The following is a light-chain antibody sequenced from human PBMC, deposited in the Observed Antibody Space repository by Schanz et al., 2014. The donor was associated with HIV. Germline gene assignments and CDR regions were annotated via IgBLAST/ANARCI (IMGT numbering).Light chain of an antibody. CDR1: QGISDY. Sequence: DIQMTQSPSSLSAFVGDRVTITCRASQGISDYLAWYQQKPVQVPKLLIYAASTLQSGVPSRFSGSGSGTDFTLTTSGLQPEDFATYYCQKYNRAPYTFGGGTRVETK. CDR3: QKYNRAPYT. J-gene: IGKJ4*01. CDR2: AAS. V-gene: IGKV1-27*01.